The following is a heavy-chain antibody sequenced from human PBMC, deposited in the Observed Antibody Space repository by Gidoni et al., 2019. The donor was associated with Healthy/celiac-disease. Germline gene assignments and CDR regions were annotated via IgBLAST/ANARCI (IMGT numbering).Heavy chain of an antibody. Sequence: QVQLVESGGGVVQPGRSLRLSCAASAFTFSSYGMHWVRLAPGKGLEWVAVISYDGSNKYYADSVKGRFTISRDNSKNTLYLQMNSLRAEDTAVYYCAKDLLGDGMDVWGQGTTVTVSS. CDR2: ISYDGSNK. V-gene: IGHV3-30*18. CDR1: AFTFSSYG. D-gene: IGHD3-16*01. J-gene: IGHJ6*02. CDR3: AKDLLGDGMDV.